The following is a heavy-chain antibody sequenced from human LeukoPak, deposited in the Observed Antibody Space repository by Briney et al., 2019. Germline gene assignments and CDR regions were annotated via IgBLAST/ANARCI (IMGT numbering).Heavy chain of an antibody. V-gene: IGHV3-20*04. D-gene: IGHD3-16*01. J-gene: IGHJ4*02. CDR1: GFTFDNYG. Sequence: PGGSLRLSCAASGFTFDNYGMGWVRQAPGKGLEWVASIYWNGGSTGYADSVKGRFTISRDNAKNSLYLQMNSLRAEDTALYYCGRDPCSPYGGFGIDHWGQGTLVTVSS. CDR2: IYWNGGST. CDR3: GRDPCSPYGGFGIDH.